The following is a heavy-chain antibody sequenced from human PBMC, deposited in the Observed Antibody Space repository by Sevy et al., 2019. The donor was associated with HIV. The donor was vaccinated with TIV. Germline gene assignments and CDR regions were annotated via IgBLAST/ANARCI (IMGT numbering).Heavy chain of an antibody. CDR3: ARDHLSYGQHRRAFDI. CDR2: ISYDGSNK. J-gene: IGHJ3*02. CDR1: GFTFSSYA. Sequence: GGSLRLSCAASGFTFSSYAMHWVRQAPGKGLEWVAVISYDGSNKYYADSVKGRFTISRDNSKNTLYLQMNSLRAEDTAAYYCARDHLSYGQHRRAFDIWGQGTMVTVSS. V-gene: IGHV3-30-3*01. D-gene: IGHD5-18*01.